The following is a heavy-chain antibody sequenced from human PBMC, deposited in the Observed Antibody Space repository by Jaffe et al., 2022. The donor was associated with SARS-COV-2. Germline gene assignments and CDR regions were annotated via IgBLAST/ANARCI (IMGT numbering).Heavy chain of an antibody. V-gene: IGHV3-21*01. CDR1: GFTFSSYS. Sequence: EVQLVESGGGLVKPGGSLRLSCAASGFTFSSYSMNWVRQAPGKGLEWVSSISSSSSYIYYADSVKGRFTISRDNAKNSLYLQMNSLRAEDTAVYYCARASWLSSSSSDAYDYWGQGTLVTVSS. D-gene: IGHD6-6*01. CDR3: ARASWLSSSSSDAYDY. CDR2: ISSSSSYI. J-gene: IGHJ4*02.